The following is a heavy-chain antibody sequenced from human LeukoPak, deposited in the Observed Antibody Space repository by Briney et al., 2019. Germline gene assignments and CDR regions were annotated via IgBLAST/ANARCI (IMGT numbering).Heavy chain of an antibody. D-gene: IGHD2-8*02. J-gene: IGHJ6*03. V-gene: IGHV4-39*07. Sequence: SETLSLTCTVSGGSISSSSYYWGWIRQPPGKGLEWIGSIYYSGSTYYNPSLKSRVTMSVDTSKNQFSLKLNSVTAADTAVYYCARAWSGYYYMDVWGKGTTVTVSS. CDR1: GGSISSSSYY. CDR2: IYYSGST. CDR3: ARAWSGYYYMDV.